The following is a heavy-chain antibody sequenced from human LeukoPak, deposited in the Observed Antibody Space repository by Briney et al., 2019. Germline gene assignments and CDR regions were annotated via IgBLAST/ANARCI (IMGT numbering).Heavy chain of an antibody. V-gene: IGHV3-30*01. Sequence: GRSLRLSCAASGFTFSTYAMHWVRQAPGKGLEWVAVISYDGSNKYYADSVKGRFTNSRDNSKNTLYLQMNSLRAEDTAVFYCARDRSSSGYYYFDYWGQGTLVTVSS. CDR3: ARDRSSSGYYYFDY. CDR2: ISYDGSNK. J-gene: IGHJ4*02. CDR1: GFTFSTYA. D-gene: IGHD3-22*01.